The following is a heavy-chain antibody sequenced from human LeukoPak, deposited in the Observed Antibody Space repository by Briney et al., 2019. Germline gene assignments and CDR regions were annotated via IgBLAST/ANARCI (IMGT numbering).Heavy chain of an antibody. Sequence: GGSLRLSCAASRFTVSSNYMSWVRQAPGKGLEWVSIIYSDGSTSYADSVKGRFTISRDNSKNTLYLQMNSLRAEDTAVYYCARDDARYSSSRDWGQGTLVTVSS. CDR2: IYSDGST. D-gene: IGHD6-13*01. V-gene: IGHV3-53*01. CDR3: ARDDARYSSSRD. CDR1: RFTVSSNY. J-gene: IGHJ4*02.